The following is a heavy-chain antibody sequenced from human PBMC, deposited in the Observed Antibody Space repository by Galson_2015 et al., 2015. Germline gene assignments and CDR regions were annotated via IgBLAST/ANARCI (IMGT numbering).Heavy chain of an antibody. CDR3: ARDPGYGTIFGVGNFNYYGMDV. D-gene: IGHD3-3*01. Sequence: SLRLSCAASGFTFSSYGMHWVRQAPGKGLEWVAVIWYDGSNKYYADSVKGRFTISRDNSKNTLYLQMNSLRAEDTAVYYCARDPGYGTIFGVGNFNYYGMDVWGRGTTVTVSS. CDR2: IWYDGSNK. J-gene: IGHJ6*02. V-gene: IGHV3-33*01. CDR1: GFTFSSYG.